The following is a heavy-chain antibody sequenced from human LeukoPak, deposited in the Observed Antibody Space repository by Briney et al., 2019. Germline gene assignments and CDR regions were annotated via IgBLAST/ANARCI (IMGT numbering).Heavy chain of an antibody. CDR1: GGSFSGYY. CDR2: INHSGST. CDR3: ARGPVRYFDWLLNHPYFDY. D-gene: IGHD3-9*01. Sequence: SETLSLTCAVDGGSFSGYYWSWIRQPPGKGLEWIGEINHSGSTNYNPSLKSRVTISVDTSKNQFSLKLSSVTAADTAVYYCARGPVRYFDWLLNHPYFDYWGQGTLVTVSS. V-gene: IGHV4-34*01. J-gene: IGHJ4*02.